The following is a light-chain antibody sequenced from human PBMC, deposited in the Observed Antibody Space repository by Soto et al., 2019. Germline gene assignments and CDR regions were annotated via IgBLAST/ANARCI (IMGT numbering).Light chain of an antibody. CDR1: SSDVGGYNY. V-gene: IGLV2-14*01. Sequence: QSVLTQPASVSGSHGQSITISCTGTSSDVGGYNYVSWYQQHPGKAPKLMIYEVSNRPSGVSNRFSGSKSGNTASLTISGLQAEDEAAYYCSSYTSSTVVFGGGTKLPVL. CDR3: SSYTSSTVV. CDR2: EVS. J-gene: IGLJ2*01.